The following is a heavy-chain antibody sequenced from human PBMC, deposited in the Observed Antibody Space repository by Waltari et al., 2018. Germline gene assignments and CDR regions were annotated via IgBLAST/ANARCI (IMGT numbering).Heavy chain of an antibody. CDR2: IRGSGGST. V-gene: IGHV3-23*01. J-gene: IGHJ4*02. CDR1: GFTFSSYA. CDR3: AKEARDRDYFDY. Sequence: EVQLLESGGGLVQPGGSLRLSCAASGFTFSSYALSWVRQAPGKGRGWVSVIRGSGGSTYYAYSVKGRFTISRDNSKNTLYLQMNSLRAEDTAVYYCAKEARDRDYFDYWGQGTLVTVSS.